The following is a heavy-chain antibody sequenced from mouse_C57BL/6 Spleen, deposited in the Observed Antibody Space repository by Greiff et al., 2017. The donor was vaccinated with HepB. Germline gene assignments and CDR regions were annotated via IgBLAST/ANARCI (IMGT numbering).Heavy chain of an antibody. CDR1: GYTFTSFG. CDR2: IYPRSGNT. V-gene: IGHV1-81*01. D-gene: IGHD2-4*01. J-gene: IGHJ4*01. CDR3: ARTYDYDGYAMDY. Sequence: VQRVESGAELARPGASVKLSCKASGYTFTSFGISWVKQRTGQGLEWIGEIYPRSGNTYYNEKFKGKATLTADKYSSTEYMELRSLTSEDSAVYFCARTYDYDGYAMDYWGQGTSVTVSS.